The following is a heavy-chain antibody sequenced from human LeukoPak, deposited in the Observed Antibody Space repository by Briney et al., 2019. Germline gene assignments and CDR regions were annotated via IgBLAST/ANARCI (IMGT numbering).Heavy chain of an antibody. J-gene: IGHJ4*02. CDR1: GASISIYY. CDR3: ARDNDFFDY. CDR2: IHSSGST. V-gene: IGHV4-4*07. Sequence: SETLSLTCTVSGASISIYYWSWIRQPAGRGLEWIGRIHSSGSTHYNPSLKSRVTMSLDTSKNQFSLKLTSVTAADTAVYYCARDNDFFDYWGQGTLVTVSS.